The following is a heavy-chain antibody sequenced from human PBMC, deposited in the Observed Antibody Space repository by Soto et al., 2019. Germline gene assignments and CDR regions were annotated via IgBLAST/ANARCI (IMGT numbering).Heavy chain of an antibody. Sequence: QVHLGESGGGVVEPGRSMRLSCAASGFTFHSYAMHCVHQAPGKWLAVAAVISYDGSNKYYADSVKVRFTISRDNSKNAMYLQMNSLRAEDTAVYYCARFKGCSGGSCYPYFYYWGQGTLVTVSS. CDR1: GFTFHSYA. J-gene: IGHJ4*02. V-gene: IGHV3-30-3*01. CDR3: ARFKGCSGGSCYPYFYY. D-gene: IGHD2-15*01. CDR2: ISYDGSNK.